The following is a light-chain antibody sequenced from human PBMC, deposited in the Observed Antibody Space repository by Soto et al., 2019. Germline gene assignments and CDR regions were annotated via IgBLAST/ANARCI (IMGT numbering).Light chain of an antibody. CDR3: SSYTTSNTRQIV. CDR1: SSDVCGYNY. J-gene: IGLJ1*01. Sequence: QSALTQPASVSGSPGQSITISCTGTSSDVCGYNYVSWYQHHPGKAPKLMIFGVSNRPSGVSNRFSGSKSGNTASLTISGLQPEDEADYYCSSYTTSNTRQIVFGTGTKVTVL. V-gene: IGLV2-14*03. CDR2: GVS.